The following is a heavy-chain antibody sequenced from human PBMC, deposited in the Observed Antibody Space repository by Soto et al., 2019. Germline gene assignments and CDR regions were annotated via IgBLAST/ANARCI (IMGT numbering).Heavy chain of an antibody. CDR3: ARLDYYGSGSYYRYYYYMDV. Sequence: SKTLSLPCTVSGGSISSSSYYWGWIRQPPGKGLEWIGSIYYSGSTYYNPSLKSRVTISVDTSKNQFSLKLSSVTAADTAVYYCARLDYYGSGSYYRYYYYMDVWGKGTTVTVSS. CDR2: IYYSGST. D-gene: IGHD3-10*01. CDR1: GGSISSSSYY. V-gene: IGHV4-39*01. J-gene: IGHJ6*03.